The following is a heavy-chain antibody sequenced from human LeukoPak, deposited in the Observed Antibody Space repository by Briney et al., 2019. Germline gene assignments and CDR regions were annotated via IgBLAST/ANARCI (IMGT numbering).Heavy chain of an antibody. CDR1: GFTLEDYR. D-gene: IGHD3-22*01. V-gene: IGHV3-20*04. Sequence: GGSLRLSCATSGFTLEDYRMSWVRQAPGKGLEWVSRINWNGDTTGYADSVKGRFTISRDNAKNSLYLQMNSLRAEDTAVYYCARRSPYYYDSSGYCDYWGQGTLVTVSS. J-gene: IGHJ4*02. CDR3: ARRSPYYYDSSGYCDY. CDR2: INWNGDTT.